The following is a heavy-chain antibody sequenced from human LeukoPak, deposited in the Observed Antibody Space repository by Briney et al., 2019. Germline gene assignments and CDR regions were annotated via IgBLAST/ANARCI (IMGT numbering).Heavy chain of an antibody. D-gene: IGHD1-26*01. CDR3: ATGERPPPYTTDAWYFAL. V-gene: IGHV3-13*04. CDR2: IGTEADP. Sequence: GGSLRLSCAASGFKFSNSDMHWVRQSAGRGLEWVSTIGTEADPLYPGSVKGRFTISRDNAKDSLYLQMNSLRVEDTGVYYCATGERPPPYTTDAWYFALWGRGTRVTVSS. CDR1: GFKFSNSD. J-gene: IGHJ2*01.